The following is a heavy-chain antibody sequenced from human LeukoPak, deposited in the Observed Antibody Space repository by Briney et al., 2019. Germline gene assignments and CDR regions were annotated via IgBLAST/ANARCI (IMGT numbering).Heavy chain of an antibody. CDR2: IYYSGST. CDR3: ARENCSGGSCYSIYYYYYMDV. J-gene: IGHJ6*03. CDR1: GGSISSSSYY. D-gene: IGHD2-15*01. V-gene: IGHV4-39*07. Sequence: SETLSLTCTVSGGSISSSSYYWGWIRQPPGKGLEWIGSIYYSGSTYYNPSLKSRVTISVDTSKNQFSLKLSSVAAADTAVYYCARENCSGGSCYSIYYYYYMDVWGKGTTVTVSS.